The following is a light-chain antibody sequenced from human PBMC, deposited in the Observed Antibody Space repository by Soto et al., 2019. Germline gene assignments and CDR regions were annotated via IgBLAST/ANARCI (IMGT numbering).Light chain of an antibody. V-gene: IGLV2-14*01. CDR2: EVS. Sequence: QSALTQPASVSGSPGQSITISCTGTSSDVGGYNYVSWYQQHPGKAPKLMIYEVSNRPSGVSNRFSGSKSGNTASLTISGLQAEDEADYYCFSYAGDSTWVFGGGTQLTVL. CDR3: FSYAGDSTWV. CDR1: SSDVGGYNY. J-gene: IGLJ3*02.